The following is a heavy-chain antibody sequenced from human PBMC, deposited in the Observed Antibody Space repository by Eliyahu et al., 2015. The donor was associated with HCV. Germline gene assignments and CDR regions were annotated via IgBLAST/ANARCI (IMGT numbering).Heavy chain of an antibody. D-gene: IGHD3-3*02. J-gene: IGHJ6*02. CDR2: GDERGTI. V-gene: IGHV4-34*01. Sequence: QVQLQQWGAGLLRPSATLTLTCTVSCGSFXRFLLGLVXPPPRRGVDWIGEGDERGTISYNPSLKSRVTISLDTSNNHLSLNLNSVTAADTALYYCARINRIDVIAFLPYYYYVMDVWGQGTTVTVSS. CDR3: ARINRIDVIAFLPYYYYVMDV. CDR1: CGSFXRFL.